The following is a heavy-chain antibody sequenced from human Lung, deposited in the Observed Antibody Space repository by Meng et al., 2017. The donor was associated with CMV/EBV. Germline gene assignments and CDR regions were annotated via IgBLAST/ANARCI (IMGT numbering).Heavy chain of an antibody. V-gene: IGHV3-9*01. D-gene: IGHD1-26*01. Sequence: SXAVSGFTFDDYAMHWVRQAPGRGLEWVSGISWNSDSILYADSVKGRFTISRDNAKNSLYLQMNSLRTEDTALYYCAKGQWELPRYDAFDIWGQGTMVXVSS. J-gene: IGHJ3*02. CDR2: ISWNSDSI. CDR1: GFTFDDYA. CDR3: AKGQWELPRYDAFDI.